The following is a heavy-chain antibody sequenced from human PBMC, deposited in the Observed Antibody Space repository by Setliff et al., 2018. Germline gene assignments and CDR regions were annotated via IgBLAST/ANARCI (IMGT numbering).Heavy chain of an antibody. CDR2: VIPILGTA. Sequence: SVKVSCKTSGATFSNYPISWVRQAPGQGLEWMGGVIPILGTARYAQRFQGRATITTDESTSTAYMELSSLRSEDTAIYYCARGHSRTYYYDSSGSHHFDYWGQGTLVTVSS. V-gene: IGHV1-69*05. CDR1: GATFSNYP. CDR3: ARGHSRTYYYDSSGSHHFDY. J-gene: IGHJ4*02. D-gene: IGHD3-22*01.